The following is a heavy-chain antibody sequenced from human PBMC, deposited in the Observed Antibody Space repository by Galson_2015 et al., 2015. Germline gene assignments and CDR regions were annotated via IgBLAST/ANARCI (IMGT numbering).Heavy chain of an antibody. D-gene: IGHD2-21*01. Sequence: DWDDDKFYSTSLKTRLTISKDTSKNQVVLTMTNMDPVDTATYYCARSLLGAYCGGDCYSEWGQGTLVTVSS. CDR2: DWDDDK. CDR3: ARSLLGAYCGGDCYSE. J-gene: IGHJ4*02. V-gene: IGHV2-70*04.